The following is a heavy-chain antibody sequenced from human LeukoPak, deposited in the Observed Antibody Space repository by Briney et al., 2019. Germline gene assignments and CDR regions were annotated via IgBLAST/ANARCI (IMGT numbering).Heavy chain of an antibody. CDR1: GFIFSNYY. D-gene: IGHD6-19*01. CDR2: INGDGSNV. Sequence: GGSLRLSCAASGFIFSNYYMHWVRQAPGKGLVWVSHINGDGSNVNYADSVKGRFTISRDNAKNTLYLQMNSLRAEDTAVYYCATSEARSNGWYVYWGQGTLVTVSS. J-gene: IGHJ4*02. V-gene: IGHV3-74*01. CDR3: ATSEARSNGWYVY.